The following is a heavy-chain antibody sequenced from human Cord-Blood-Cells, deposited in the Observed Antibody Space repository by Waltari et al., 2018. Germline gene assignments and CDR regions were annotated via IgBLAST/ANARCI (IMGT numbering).Heavy chain of an antibody. J-gene: IGHJ4*02. D-gene: IGHD3-22*01. CDR1: GFTFSSYS. Sequence: EVQLVESGGGLVKPGGSLRLSCAASGFTFSSYSMNWVRQAPGKGLSWVSAISSSSRYLYYADSVKGLLTISRDNAKNSLYLQMNSLRAEDTAVYYCARDSGYYYFDYWGQGTLVTVSS. V-gene: IGHV3-21*01. CDR2: ISSSSRYL. CDR3: ARDSGYYYFDY.